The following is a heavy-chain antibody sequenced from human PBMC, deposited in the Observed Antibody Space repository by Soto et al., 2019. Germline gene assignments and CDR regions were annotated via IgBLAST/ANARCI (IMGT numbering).Heavy chain of an antibody. D-gene: IGHD1-26*01. CDR3: ARVSEGGSYYGVLDY. CDR1: GFTFSSYG. V-gene: IGHV3-33*01. J-gene: IGHJ4*02. CDR2: IWYDGNIK. Sequence: QVQLVESGGGVVQPGRSLRLSCAASGFTFSSYGMHWVRQAPGKGLEWVAVIWYDGNIKYYADSVKGRFTISRDNSKNTLFLQMNSLRAEDTAVYYCARVSEGGSYYGVLDYWGQGTLVTVSS.